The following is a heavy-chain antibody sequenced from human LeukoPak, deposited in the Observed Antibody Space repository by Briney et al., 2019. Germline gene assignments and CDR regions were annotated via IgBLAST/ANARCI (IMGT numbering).Heavy chain of an antibody. CDR2: INHSGST. J-gene: IGHJ6*03. CDR1: GGSFSGYY. D-gene: IGHD2-8*01. Sequence: SETLSLTCAVYGGSFSGYYWSWIRQPPGKGLEWIGEINHSGSTNYNPSLKSRVTISVDTSKNQFSLKLSSVTAADTAVYYCARILVYVGGDNYYYYNMDVWGKGTTVTVSS. CDR3: ARILVYVGGDNYYYYNMDV. V-gene: IGHV4-34*01.